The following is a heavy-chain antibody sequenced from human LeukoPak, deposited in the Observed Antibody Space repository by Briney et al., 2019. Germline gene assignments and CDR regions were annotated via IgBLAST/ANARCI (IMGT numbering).Heavy chain of an antibody. V-gene: IGHV4-59*08. Sequence: LETLSLTCTVSGGSLPSPYWSWIRQPPGKGLEYIGYIYYGGSTNYNPSLKGRVTISVDTSKNQFSLKLTSVTAADTAMYYCARSFGNYYDRSGYEDYWGQGTLVTVSS. CDR1: GGSLPSPY. CDR3: ARSFGNYYDRSGYEDY. J-gene: IGHJ4*02. D-gene: IGHD3-22*01. CDR2: IYYGGST.